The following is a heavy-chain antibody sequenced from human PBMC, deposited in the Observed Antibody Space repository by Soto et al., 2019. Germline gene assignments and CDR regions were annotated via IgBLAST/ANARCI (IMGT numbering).Heavy chain of an antibody. CDR1: GFTFSSYG. J-gene: IGHJ6*03. V-gene: IGHV3-33*01. Sequence: GGSLRLSCAASGFTFSSYGMHWVRQAPGKGLEWVAVIWYDGSNKYYADSVKGRFTISRDNSKNTLYLQMNSLRAEDTAVYYCARDIVLMVYADPPLPGYYYYMDVWGKGTTVTVSS. CDR3: ARDIVLMVYADPPLPGYYYYMDV. D-gene: IGHD2-8*01. CDR2: IWYDGSNK.